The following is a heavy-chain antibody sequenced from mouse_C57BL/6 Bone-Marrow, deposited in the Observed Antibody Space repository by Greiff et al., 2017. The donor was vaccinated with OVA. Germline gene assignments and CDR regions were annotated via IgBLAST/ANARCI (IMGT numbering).Heavy chain of an antibody. CDR3: VIYDGDYGGFAY. D-gene: IGHD2-3*01. J-gene: IGHJ3*01. V-gene: IGHV1-12*01. CDR1: GYTFTSYN. CDR2: IYPGNGDT. Sequence: VQLQQSGAELVRPGASVKMSCKASGYTFTSYNMHWVKQTPRQGLEWIGAIYPGNGDTSYNQKFKGKATLTVDKSSSTAYMQLSSLTSEDSAVYFCVIYDGDYGGFAYWGQGTLVTVSA.